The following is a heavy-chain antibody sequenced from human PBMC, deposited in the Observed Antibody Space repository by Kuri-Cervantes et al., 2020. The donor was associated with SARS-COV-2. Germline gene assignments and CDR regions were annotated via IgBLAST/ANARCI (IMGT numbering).Heavy chain of an antibody. Sequence: SETLSLTCTVSGGSITSDNYYWSWIRQPPGKGLEWIGNIYHTWSTKYNPSLKSRITISVDTTKKQFSLKLSSVTAADTAVYYCARDFRRGFATGETRFDPWGQGTLVTVSS. CDR1: GGSITSDNYY. J-gene: IGHJ5*02. D-gene: IGHD2-8*02. V-gene: IGHV4-61*01. CDR3: ARDFRRGFATGETRFDP. CDR2: IYHTWST.